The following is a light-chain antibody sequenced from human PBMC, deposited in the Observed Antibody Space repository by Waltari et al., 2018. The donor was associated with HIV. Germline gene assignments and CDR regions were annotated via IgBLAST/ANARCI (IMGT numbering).Light chain of an antibody. CDR3: QQYYSTPPYT. J-gene: IGKJ2*01. CDR1: NEVLYSSNNKNY. Sequence: DIVMTQPPDSLAVSLGARAAINCKSSNEVLYSSNNKNYLAWYQQKPGQPSNPLISWAATREAGVPDRCSGSGSGIDFTLTISSLQAEDVAVYYCQQYYSTPPYTLGHGTKLEIK. V-gene: IGKV4-1*01. CDR2: WAA.